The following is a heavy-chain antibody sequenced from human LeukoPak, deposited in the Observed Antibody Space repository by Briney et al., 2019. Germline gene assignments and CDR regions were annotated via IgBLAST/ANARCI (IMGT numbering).Heavy chain of an antibody. CDR1: GYTFTGYY. CDR3: ARDLKHKRCLRY. J-gene: IGHJ4*02. CDR2: INPNSGGT. D-gene: IGHD2-21*01. V-gene: IGHV1-2*02. Sequence: ASVKVSCKASGYTFTGYYMHWVRQAPGQGLGWMGWINPNSGGTNYAQKFQGRVTMTRDTSISTAYMELSRLRSDDTAVYYCARDLKHKRCLRYWGQGTLVTVSS.